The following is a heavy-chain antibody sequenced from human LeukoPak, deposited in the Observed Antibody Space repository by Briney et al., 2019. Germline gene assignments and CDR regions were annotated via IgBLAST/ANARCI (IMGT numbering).Heavy chain of an antibody. J-gene: IGHJ4*02. D-gene: IGHD6-19*01. CDR2: INTDGSST. CDR1: GFTFSTYG. Sequence: PGGSLRLSCAASGFTFSTYGMHWVRQAPGKGLVWVSRINTDGSSTGYADSVKGRFTISRDNTKNTLYLQMNSLRAEDTAVYYCAILRSLAVAAPIDYWGQGSLVTVSS. V-gene: IGHV3-74*01. CDR3: AILRSLAVAAPIDY.